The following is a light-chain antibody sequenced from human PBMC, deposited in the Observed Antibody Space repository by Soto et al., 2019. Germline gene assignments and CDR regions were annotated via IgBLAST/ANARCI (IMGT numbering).Light chain of an antibody. CDR1: QSVSIY. CDR2: DAS. J-gene: IGKJ3*01. V-gene: IGKV3-11*01. CDR3: QQRYNWPPVT. Sequence: EIVLTQSPATLSLSPGERATLSCRASQSVSIYLAWYQQKPGQAPRLLIYDASNRATGIPARFSGSGSGTDFTLTISSLEPEDFAVYYCQQRYNWPPVTFGPGTKVDIK.